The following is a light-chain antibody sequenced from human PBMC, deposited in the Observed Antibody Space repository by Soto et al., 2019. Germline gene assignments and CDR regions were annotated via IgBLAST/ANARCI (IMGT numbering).Light chain of an antibody. Sequence: QSVLTQPPSVSAAPGQKVTISCSGSSSNIGNNYVSWYQQLPGTAPKLLVFDDNQRPSGVPDRFSDSKSGTSASLTISGLRSEDEADYYCAAWDSSVSGRVFGGGTKLTVL. CDR3: AAWDSSVSGRV. CDR1: SSNIGNNY. V-gene: IGLV1-47*02. CDR2: DDN. J-gene: IGLJ3*02.